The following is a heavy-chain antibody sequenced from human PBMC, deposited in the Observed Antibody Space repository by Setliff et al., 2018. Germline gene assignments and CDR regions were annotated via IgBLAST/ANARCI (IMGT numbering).Heavy chain of an antibody. CDR2: IYTSGST. CDR1: GGSISSYY. J-gene: IGHJ6*03. V-gene: IGHV4-4*07. CDR3: AREQWLDPPGYYYMDV. Sequence: KTSETLSLTCTVSGGSISSYYWSSIRQPAGKGLEWIGRIYTSGSTNYNPSLKSRVTMSVDTSKNQFSLKLSSVTAADTAVYYCAREQWLDPPGYYYMDVWAKGTTVTVSS. D-gene: IGHD6-19*01.